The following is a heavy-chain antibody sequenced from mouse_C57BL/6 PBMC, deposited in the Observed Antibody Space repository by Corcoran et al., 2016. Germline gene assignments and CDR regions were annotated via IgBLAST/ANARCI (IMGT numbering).Heavy chain of an antibody. J-gene: IGHJ3*01. CDR3: ARTWFAY. CDR2: INTYSGVP. CDR1: GYTFTTYG. Sequence: QIQLVQSGPELKKPGETVKISCKASGYTFTTYGMSWVKQAPGKGLKWMGWINTYSGVPTYADDFKGRFAFSLETSASTAYLQINNLKNEDTATYCCARTWFAYWGQGTLVTVSA. V-gene: IGHV9-3*01.